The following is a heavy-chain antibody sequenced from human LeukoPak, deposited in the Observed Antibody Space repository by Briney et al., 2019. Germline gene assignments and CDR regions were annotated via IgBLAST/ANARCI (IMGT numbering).Heavy chain of an antibody. D-gene: IGHD6-13*01. V-gene: IGHV3-64*01. J-gene: IGHJ2*01. Sequence: PGGSLRLSCAAPGFTFSTYAMQWVRQAPGKGLEYVSAISSNGGSTYYVNSVKGRFTVSRDNSKNTLYLQMGSLRAEDMAVYYCARAPYSGSRVPLLNWYFDLWGRGTLVTVSS. CDR2: ISSNGGST. CDR3: ARAPYSGSRVPLLNWYFDL. CDR1: GFTFSTYA.